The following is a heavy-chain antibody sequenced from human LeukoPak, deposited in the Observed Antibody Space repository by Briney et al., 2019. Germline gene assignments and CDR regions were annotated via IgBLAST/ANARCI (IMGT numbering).Heavy chain of an antibody. J-gene: IGHJ5*02. D-gene: IGHD3-9*01. Sequence: PSETLSLTCAVYGGSFSGYYWSWIRQPPGKGLEWIGEINHSGSTNYNPSLKSRVTISVDTSKNQFSLKLSSVTAADTAVYYCARRGRAALILTGYYNWFDPWGQGTLVTVSS. CDR3: ARRGRAALILTGYYNWFDP. CDR1: GGSFSGYY. V-gene: IGHV4-34*01. CDR2: INHSGST.